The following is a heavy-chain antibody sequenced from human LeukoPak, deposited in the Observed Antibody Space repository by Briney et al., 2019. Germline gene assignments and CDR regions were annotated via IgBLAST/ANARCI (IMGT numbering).Heavy chain of an antibody. J-gene: IGHJ4*02. CDR2: ISGSGGTI. CDR1: EFTFSSYE. Sequence: GGSLRLSCAAAEFTFSSYEMNWVRQAPGEGLEWLSYISGSGGTIYYADSVQGRFIISRDNAKNSLYLQMNSLRAEDTAVYYCARAHYASGSDSGRVDWGQGTLVTVSS. D-gene: IGHD3-10*01. CDR3: ARAHYASGSDSGRVD. V-gene: IGHV3-48*03.